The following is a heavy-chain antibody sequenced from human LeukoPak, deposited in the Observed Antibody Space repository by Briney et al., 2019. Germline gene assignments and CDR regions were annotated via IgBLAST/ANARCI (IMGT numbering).Heavy chain of an antibody. CDR1: GYTFTSYG. CDR3: ARDRYTAMAKRRFDY. CDR2: ISAYNGNT. J-gene: IGHJ4*02. Sequence: ASVKVSFKASGYTFTSYGISWLRQPPGKGLEGMGWISAYNGNTNYVQKLQGRVTMTTDTSTSTAYMELRSLRSDDTDVYFCARDRYTAMAKRRFDYWGQGTLVTVSS. V-gene: IGHV1-18*01. D-gene: IGHD5-18*01.